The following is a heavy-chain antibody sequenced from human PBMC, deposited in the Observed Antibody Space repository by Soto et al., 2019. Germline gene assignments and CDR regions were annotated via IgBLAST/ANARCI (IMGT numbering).Heavy chain of an antibody. J-gene: IGHJ4*02. CDR2: ISSDSSYT. V-gene: IGHV3-11*05. CDR1: GFSFSDYY. D-gene: IGHD1-1*01. CDR3: AISRDWNKSFDY. Sequence: QVQLVESGGGLVKPGGSLRLSCAASGFSFSDYYMSWIRQAPGKGLEWVSYISSDSSYTNYADSVTGRFTISIDNAKKSPHLQMNSLRAEDTAVYYCAISRDWNKSFDYWGQGTLVTVSS.